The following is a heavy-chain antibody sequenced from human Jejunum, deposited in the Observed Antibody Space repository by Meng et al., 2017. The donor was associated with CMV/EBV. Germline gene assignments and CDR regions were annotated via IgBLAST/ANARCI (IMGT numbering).Heavy chain of an antibody. CDR1: GFTFNSSE. CDR3: VRGSLFSA. D-gene: IGHD3-10*02. V-gene: IGHV3-13*01. CDR2: TGTDGET. Sequence: RLSCAASGFTFNSSEMHWVRQPTGRGLEWVSGTGTDGETYYADSVKGRFTVSRENAKNSFYLQMNSLTAGDTALYFCVRGSLFSAWGQGTMVTVSS. J-gene: IGHJ3*01.